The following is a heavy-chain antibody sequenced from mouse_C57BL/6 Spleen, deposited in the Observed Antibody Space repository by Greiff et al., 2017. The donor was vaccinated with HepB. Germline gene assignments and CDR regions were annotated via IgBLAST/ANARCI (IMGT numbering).Heavy chain of an antibody. V-gene: IGHV1-4*01. CDR2: INPSSGYT. CDR3: ASRDYYGSSYWYFDV. D-gene: IGHD1-1*01. CDR1: GYTFTSYT. Sequence: VQLQQSGAELARPGASVKMSCKASGYTFTSYTMHWVKQRPGQGLEWIGYINPSSGYTKYNQKFKDKATLTADKSSSTAYMQLSSLTSEDSAVYYCASRDYYGSSYWYFDVWGTGTTVTVSS. J-gene: IGHJ1*03.